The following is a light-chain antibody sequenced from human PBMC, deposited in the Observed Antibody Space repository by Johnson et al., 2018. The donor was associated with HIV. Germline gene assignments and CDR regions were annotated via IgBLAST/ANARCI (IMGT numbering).Light chain of an antibody. V-gene: IGLV1-51*02. CDR1: SSNIGNNY. J-gene: IGLJ1*01. CDR2: ENN. Sequence: QSVLTQPPSVSAAPGQKVTISCSGSSSNIGNNYVSWYQHLPGTAPKLLMYENNKRPSGIPDRFSGSKSATSATLGITGLQPGDEADYYCGTWDSSLNSKVFGTGTKVSVL. CDR3: GTWDSSLNSKV.